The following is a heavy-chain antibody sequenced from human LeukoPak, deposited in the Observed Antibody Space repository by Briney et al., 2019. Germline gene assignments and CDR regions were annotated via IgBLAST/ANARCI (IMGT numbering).Heavy chain of an antibody. J-gene: IGHJ4*02. CDR3: ARRAGAYSHPYDY. CDR2: ISSSSSTI. CDR1: GFTFSSYS. Sequence: PGGTLRLSCAASGFTFSSYSMNWVREAPGKGLEWGSYISSSSSTIYYAESVKGRFTISRDNSKNTLYLQMNSLRADDTAVYYCARRAGAYSHPYDYWGQGTLVTVSS. V-gene: IGHV3-48*01. D-gene: IGHD4/OR15-4a*01.